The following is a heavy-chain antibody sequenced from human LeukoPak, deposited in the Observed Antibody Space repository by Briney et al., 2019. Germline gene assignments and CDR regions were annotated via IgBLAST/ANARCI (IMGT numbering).Heavy chain of an antibody. Sequence: PGGSLRLSCQASGFTFYMYAMSWVRQAPGKGLEWVASMCGTAGCTFYADSEKGRFTISRDNSKNVLYLRMNSLTAEDTAIYYCAKDRPNFHENSGHYYRRDGDSWGQGTLVTVSS. CDR1: GFTFYMYA. V-gene: IGHV3-23*01. D-gene: IGHD3-22*01. CDR2: MCGTAGCT. J-gene: IGHJ5*01. CDR3: AKDRPNFHENSGHYYRRDGDS.